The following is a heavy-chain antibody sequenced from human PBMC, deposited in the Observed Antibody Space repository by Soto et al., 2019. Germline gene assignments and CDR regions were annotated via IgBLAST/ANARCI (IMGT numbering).Heavy chain of an antibody. CDR2: IDPSDSYT. J-gene: IGHJ6*02. D-gene: IGHD6-13*01. CDR1: GYSFTSYW. V-gene: IGHV5-10-1*01. Sequence: GESLKISCKGSGYSFTSYWISWVRQMPGKGLEWMGRIDPSDSYTNYSPSFQGHVTISADKSISTAYLQWSSLKASDTAMYYCARTSAAGKYYYGMDVWGQGTTVTVYS. CDR3: ARTSAAGKYYYGMDV.